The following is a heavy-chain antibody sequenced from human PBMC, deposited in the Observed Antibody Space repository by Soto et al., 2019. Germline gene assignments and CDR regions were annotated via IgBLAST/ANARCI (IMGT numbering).Heavy chain of an antibody. CDR3: TPDTSAANIFDY. CDR2: IKSNGDGGTT. J-gene: IGHJ4*02. CDR1: GFTFSHAW. D-gene: IGHD2-15*01. Sequence: EVQLVESGGRLVKPGGSLTLSCAASGFTFSHAWMNWVRQTPGKGLEWVGRIKSNGDGGTTDYAALVKGRFTISRNDSKNTLYLQMNSLKTDDTAVYYCTPDTSAANIFDYWGQGTLVTVSS. V-gene: IGHV3-15*01.